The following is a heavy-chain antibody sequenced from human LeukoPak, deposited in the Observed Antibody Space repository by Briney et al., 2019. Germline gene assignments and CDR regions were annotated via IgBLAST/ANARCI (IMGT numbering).Heavy chain of an antibody. J-gene: IGHJ4*02. Sequence: SETLSLTCTVSGGSISSYYWSWTRQPLGKGLEWIGYIYYSGSTNYNPSLKSRVTISVDTSKNQFSLKLSSVTAADTAVYYCARGFYGSDSFDYWGQGTLVTVSS. CDR2: IYYSGST. CDR3: ARGFYGSDSFDY. CDR1: GGSISSYY. V-gene: IGHV4-59*01. D-gene: IGHD3-10*01.